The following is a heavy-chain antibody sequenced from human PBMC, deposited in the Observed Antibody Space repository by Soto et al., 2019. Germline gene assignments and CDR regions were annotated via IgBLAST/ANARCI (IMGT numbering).Heavy chain of an antibody. CDR1: GGSISSGDYY. J-gene: IGHJ5*02. CDR3: ARAILGNCSSTSCYPVFSWAEWFDP. D-gene: IGHD2-2*01. V-gene: IGHV4-30-4*01. CDR2: IDYSGSI. Sequence: QVQLQESGPGLVKPSQTLSLTCTVSGGSISSGDYYWSWIRQPPGKGLEWIGYIDYSGSIYYNPFLTSGVTILVDTSKYQFTLRLRSVAAADTAVYYCARAILGNCSSTSCYPVFSWAEWFDPWGQGTLVT.